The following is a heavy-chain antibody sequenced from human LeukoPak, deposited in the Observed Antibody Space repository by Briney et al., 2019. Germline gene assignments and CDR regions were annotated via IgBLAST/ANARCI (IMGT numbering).Heavy chain of an antibody. CDR3: TTDNYYYGMDV. J-gene: IGHJ6*04. CDR2: IKSKTDGGTT. Sequence: SWIRQPAGKRLEWIGRIKSKTDGGTTDYAAPVKGRFTISRDDSKNTLYLQMNSLKTEDTAVYYCTTDNYYYGMDVWGKGTTVTVSS. V-gene: IGHV3-15*01.